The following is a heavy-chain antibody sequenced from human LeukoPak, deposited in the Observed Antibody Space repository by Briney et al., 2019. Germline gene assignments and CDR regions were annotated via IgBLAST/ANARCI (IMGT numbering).Heavy chain of an antibody. CDR2: IDYSGST. J-gene: IGHJ4*02. Sequence: PSETLSLTCTVSGGSISSYYWSWIRQPPGKGLEWIGYIDYSGSTNYNPSLRSRVTISLDTPKNQFSLMLNSVAASDTAIYYCARLISYSSSGGLALDYWGQGTLVTVSS. CDR1: GGSISSYY. CDR3: ARLISYSSSGGLALDY. V-gene: IGHV4-59*08. D-gene: IGHD6-13*01.